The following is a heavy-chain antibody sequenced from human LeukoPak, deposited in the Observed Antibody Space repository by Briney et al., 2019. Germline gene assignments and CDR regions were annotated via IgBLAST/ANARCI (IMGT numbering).Heavy chain of an antibody. D-gene: IGHD6-19*01. V-gene: IGHV4-4*02. CDR3: ARVLYSSGWDSDYYYGMDV. J-gene: IGHJ6*02. Sequence: SETLSLTCAVSGGSISSSNWWSWVRQPPGKGLEWIGEIYHSGSTNYNPSLKSRVTISVDKSKNQFSLKLSSVTAADTAVYYCARVLYSSGWDSDYYYGMDVWGQGTTVTVSS. CDR2: IYHSGST. CDR1: GGSISSSNW.